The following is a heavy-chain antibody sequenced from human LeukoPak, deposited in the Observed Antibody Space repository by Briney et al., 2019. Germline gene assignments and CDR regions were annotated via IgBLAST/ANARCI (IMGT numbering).Heavy chain of an antibody. CDR3: ARTPGGYSRNYYYYYYMDV. Sequence: SETLSLTCTVSGGSISSSSYYWGWIRQPPGKGLEWIGSIYYSGSTYYNPSLKSRVTISVDTSKNQFSLKLSSVTAADTAVYYCARTPGGYSRNYYYYYYMDVWGKGTTVTVSS. V-gene: IGHV4-39*07. CDR1: GGSISSSSYY. CDR2: IYYSGST. J-gene: IGHJ6*03. D-gene: IGHD5-18*01.